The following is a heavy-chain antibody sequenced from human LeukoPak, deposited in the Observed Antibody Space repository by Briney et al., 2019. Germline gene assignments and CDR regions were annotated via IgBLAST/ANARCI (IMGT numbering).Heavy chain of an antibody. CDR1: GFTFSSYG. V-gene: IGHV3-30*02. Sequence: GGSLRLSCAASGFTFSSYGMHWVRQAPGKGLEWVAVIWYDGSNKYYADSVKGRFTISRDNSMNTLYLQMNSLRVEDTAMYYCAKDLVGARVGDDAFDIWGQGTMVAVSS. D-gene: IGHD1-26*01. CDR3: AKDLVGARVGDDAFDI. J-gene: IGHJ3*02. CDR2: IWYDGSNK.